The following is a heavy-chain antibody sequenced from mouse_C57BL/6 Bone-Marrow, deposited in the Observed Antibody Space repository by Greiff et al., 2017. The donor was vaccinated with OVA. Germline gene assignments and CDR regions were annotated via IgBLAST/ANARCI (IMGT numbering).Heavy chain of an antibody. CDR3: ARQIPFAY. CDR1: GYTFTDYY. CDR2: INPNNGGT. V-gene: IGHV1-26*01. J-gene: IGHJ3*01. Sequence: EVQVQQSGPELVKPGASVKISCKASGYTFTDYYMNWVKQSHGKSLEWIGDINPNNGGTSYNQKFKGKATLTVDKSSSTAYMELRSLTSEDSAVYYCARQIPFAYWGQGTLVTVSA.